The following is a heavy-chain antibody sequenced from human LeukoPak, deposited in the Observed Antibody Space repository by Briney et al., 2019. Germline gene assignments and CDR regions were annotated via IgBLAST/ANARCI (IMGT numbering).Heavy chain of an antibody. D-gene: IGHD3-10*01. CDR1: GFTFDDYA. Sequence: GGSLRLSCAASGFTFDDYAMHWVRQAPGKGLEWVSLISGDGGSTYYADSVKGRFTISRDNSKNSLYLRMNSLRTEDTALYYCAKGNYYGSGSSSTVSPFDYWGQGTLVTVSS. CDR2: ISGDGGST. CDR3: AKGNYYGSGSSSTVSPFDY. J-gene: IGHJ4*02. V-gene: IGHV3-43*02.